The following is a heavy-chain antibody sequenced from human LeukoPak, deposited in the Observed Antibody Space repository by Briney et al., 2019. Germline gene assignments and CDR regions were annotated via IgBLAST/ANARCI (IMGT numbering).Heavy chain of an antibody. J-gene: IGHJ4*02. D-gene: IGHD3-22*01. V-gene: IGHV1-18*01. CDR1: GYTFTSYG. Sequence: ASVKVSCKASGYTFTSYGITWVRQAPGQGLEWMGWISTYNGKTNYAQKLQGRVTMTTDTSTSTAYMELRSLRSDDTAVYYCARVSGYLFDYWGQGTLVTVSS. CDR2: ISTYNGKT. CDR3: ARVSGYLFDY.